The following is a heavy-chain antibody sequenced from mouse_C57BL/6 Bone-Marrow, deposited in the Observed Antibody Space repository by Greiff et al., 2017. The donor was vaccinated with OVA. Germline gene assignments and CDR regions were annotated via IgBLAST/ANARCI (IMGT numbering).Heavy chain of an antibody. V-gene: IGHV1-81*01. D-gene: IGHD4-1*01. Sequence: ESGAELARPGASVKLSCTASGYTFTSYGISWVKQRTGQGLEWIGEIYPRSGNTYYNEKFKGKATLTADKSSSTAYMELRSLTSEDSAVYFCARKLGQGMDYWGQGTSVTVSA. CDR3: ARKLGQGMDY. J-gene: IGHJ4*01. CDR1: GYTFTSYG. CDR2: IYPRSGNT.